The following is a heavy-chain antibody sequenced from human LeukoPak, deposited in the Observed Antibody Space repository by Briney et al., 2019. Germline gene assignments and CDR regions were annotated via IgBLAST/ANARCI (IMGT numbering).Heavy chain of an antibody. V-gene: IGHV4-59*12. CDR1: GGSISSYY. Sequence: PSETLSLTCTVSGGSISSYYWSWIRQPPGKGLEWIGYIYYSGSTNYNPSLKSRVTISVDTSKNQFSLKLSSVTAADTAVYYCARDRDEYSSSWTEYFQHWGQGTLVTVSS. CDR3: ARDRDEYSSSWTEYFQH. J-gene: IGHJ1*01. D-gene: IGHD6-13*01. CDR2: IYYSGST.